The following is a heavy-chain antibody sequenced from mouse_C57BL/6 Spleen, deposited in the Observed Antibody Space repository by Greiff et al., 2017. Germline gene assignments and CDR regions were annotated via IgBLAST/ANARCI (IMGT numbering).Heavy chain of an antibody. V-gene: IGHV14-1*01. CDR2: IDPEDGDT. J-gene: IGHJ3*01. Sequence: VQLKESGAELVRPGASVKLSCTASGFNIKDYYMHWVKQRPEQGLEWIGRIDPEDGDTEYAPKFQGKATKTADTSSNTAYLQLSSLTSEDTAVYYCTFYYDPWFAYWGQGTLVTVSA. CDR1: GFNIKDYY. CDR3: TFYYDPWFAY. D-gene: IGHD2-4*01.